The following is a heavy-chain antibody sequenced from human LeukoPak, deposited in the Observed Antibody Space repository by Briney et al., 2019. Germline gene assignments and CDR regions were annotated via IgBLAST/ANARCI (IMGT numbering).Heavy chain of an antibody. CDR2: ISWNSGSI. D-gene: IGHD3-10*01. CDR3: AKDRGSLLWFGELLL. CDR1: GFTFDDYA. V-gene: IGHV3-9*01. J-gene: IGHJ4*02. Sequence: PGGSLRLSCAASGFTFDDYAMHWVRQAPGKGLGWVSGISWNSGSIGYADSVKGRFTISRDNAKNSLYLQMNSLRAEDTALYYCAKDRGSLLWFGELLLWGQGTLVTVSS.